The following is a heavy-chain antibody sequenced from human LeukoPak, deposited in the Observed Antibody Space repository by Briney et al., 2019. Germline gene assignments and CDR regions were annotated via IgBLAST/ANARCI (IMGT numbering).Heavy chain of an antibody. CDR2: IYTSGST. Sequence: SETLSLTCTVSGGSISSGGYYWSWIRQPAGKGLEWIGRIYTSGSTNYNPSLKSRVTISVDTSKNQFSLKLSSVTAADTAVYYCARANDYGDYGYSYWGQGTLVTVSS. V-gene: IGHV4-61*02. CDR3: ARANDYGDYGYSY. CDR1: GGSISSGGYY. D-gene: IGHD4-17*01. J-gene: IGHJ4*02.